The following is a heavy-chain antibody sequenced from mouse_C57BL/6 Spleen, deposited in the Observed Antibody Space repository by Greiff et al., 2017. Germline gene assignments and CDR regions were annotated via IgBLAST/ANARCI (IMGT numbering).Heavy chain of an antibody. CDR2: INPGSGGT. D-gene: IGHD1-1*01. CDR3: ARVYGSFHYFDY. V-gene: IGHV1-54*01. CDR1: GYAFTNYL. Sequence: QVQLQQSGAELVRPGTSVKVSCKASGYAFTNYLIEWVKQRPGQGLEWIGVINPGSGGTNYNEKFKGKATLTADKSSSTAYMQLSSLTSEYSAVYFCARVYGSFHYFDYWGQGTTLTVSS. J-gene: IGHJ2*01.